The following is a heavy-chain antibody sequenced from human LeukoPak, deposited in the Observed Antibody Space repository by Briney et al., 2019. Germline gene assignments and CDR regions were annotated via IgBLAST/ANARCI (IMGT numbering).Heavy chain of an antibody. V-gene: IGHV3-23*01. CDR2: ISGSGGST. CDR3: AKDQMLGGFDY. J-gene: IGHJ4*02. D-gene: IGHD2-15*01. Sequence: GSLRLSCAASGFTFSSYAMSWVRQAPGKGLEWVSAISGSGGSTYYADSVKGRFTISRDNSKNTLYLHMDSLRAEDTAVYYCAKDQMLGGFDYWGQGTLVTVSS. CDR1: GFTFSSYA.